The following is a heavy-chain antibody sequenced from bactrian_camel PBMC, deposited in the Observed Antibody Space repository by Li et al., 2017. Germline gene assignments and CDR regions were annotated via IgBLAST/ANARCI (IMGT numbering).Heavy chain of an antibody. D-gene: IGHD2*01. J-gene: IGHJ4*01. CDR2: ITNSDRT. Sequence: HVQLVESGGGLVRPGGSLRLSCVASGFTFSSYWMYWVRQAPGKGLEWVSTITNSDRTYYTDSVKGRFTITKDKTTNTLYLKMDNLKPEDTALYYCVRGTWTARPLNLQFGSLLHGQGTQVTVS. CDR1: GFTFSSYW. V-gene: IGHV3S1*01.